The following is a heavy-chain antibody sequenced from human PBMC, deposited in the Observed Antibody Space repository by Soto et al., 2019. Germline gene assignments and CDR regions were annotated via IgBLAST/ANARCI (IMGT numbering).Heavy chain of an antibody. J-gene: IGHJ4*02. CDR3: ARTYDSNGYANEFDS. CDR1: GRSINSYY. V-gene: IGHV4-59*01. D-gene: IGHD3-22*01. CDR2: IYDSGIT. Sequence: PSETLSLTCNVSGRSINSYYWSWVRQPPGKGLEWIGYIYDSGITSYNPSLKSRVTMSADTSKNQFSLKMTSVTGAETAVYYCARTYDSNGYANEFDSWGQGIMVTVSS.